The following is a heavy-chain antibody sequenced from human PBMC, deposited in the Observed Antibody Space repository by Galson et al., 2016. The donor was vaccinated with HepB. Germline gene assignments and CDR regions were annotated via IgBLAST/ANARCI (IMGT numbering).Heavy chain of an antibody. D-gene: IGHD3-10*01. CDR1: RFTFSDYS. J-gene: IGHJ4*02. Sequence: SLRLSCAASRFTFSDYSMHWVRQAPGKGLEWVAVISSDGFHKYYGDSVTGRFTLSRGNSKNTLYLQMNSLRADDSAVYYCASSVSTSRPHDYWGQGTLVTVSS. V-gene: IGHV3-30*04. CDR3: ASSVSTSRPHDY. CDR2: ISSDGFHK.